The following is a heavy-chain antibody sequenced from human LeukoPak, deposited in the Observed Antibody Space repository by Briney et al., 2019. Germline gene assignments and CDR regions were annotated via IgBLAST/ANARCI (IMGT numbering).Heavy chain of an antibody. J-gene: IGHJ6*02. CDR2: INPNSGGT. CDR3: ARVHAVVAITRVELYGMDV. CDR1: GYTFTGYY. Sequence: ASVEVSCKASGYTFTGYYMHWVRQAPGQGLEWMGWINPNSGGTNYAQKFQGRVTMTRDTSISTAYMELSRLRSDDTAVYYCARVHAVVAITRVELYGMDVWGQGTTVTVSS. V-gene: IGHV1-2*02. D-gene: IGHD3-22*01.